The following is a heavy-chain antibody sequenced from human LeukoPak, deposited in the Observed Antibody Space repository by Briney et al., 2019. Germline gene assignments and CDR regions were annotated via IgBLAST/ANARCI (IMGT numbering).Heavy chain of an antibody. CDR2: FDPEDGGT. V-gene: IGHV1-24*01. CDR3: ATGQPGTGEFYFDY. D-gene: IGHD6-13*01. CDR1: GYTLTELS. J-gene: IGHJ4*02. Sequence: GASVKVSRKVSGYTLTELSMHWGRQAPGKGLEWMGGFDPEDGGTIYAQKFQGRVTMTEDTSTNTPYMELSSLRSEDTAVYYCATGQPGTGEFYFDYWGQGTLVTVSS.